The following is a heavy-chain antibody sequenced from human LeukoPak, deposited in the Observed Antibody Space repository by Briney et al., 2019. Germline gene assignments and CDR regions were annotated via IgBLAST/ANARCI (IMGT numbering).Heavy chain of an antibody. D-gene: IGHD1/OR15-1a*01. CDR3: ARGEHQPFDY. J-gene: IGHJ4*02. CDR2: ISYDGSNK. V-gene: IGHV3-30*03. CDR1: GFTFSSYG. Sequence: GGSLRLSCAASGFTFSSYGMHWVRQAPGKGLEWVAVISYDGSNKYYADSVKGRFTISRDNSKNTLYLQMNSLRAEDTAVYYCARGEHQPFDYWGQGTLVTVSS.